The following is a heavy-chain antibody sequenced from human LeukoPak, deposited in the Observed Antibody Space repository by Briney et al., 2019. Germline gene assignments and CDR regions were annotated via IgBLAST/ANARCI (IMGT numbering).Heavy chain of an antibody. V-gene: IGHV4-34*01. D-gene: IGHD6-6*01. CDR2: INHSGST. J-gene: IGHJ4*02. Sequence: SEPLSLSCAVYGGSCSGYFWCLIRPPPGEGLGGFGEINHSGSTNYNPSLKSRVTISVDTSKNQFSLKLSSVTAADTAVYYCARGSIPDSSSSGYYFDYWGQGTLVTVSS. CDR3: ARGSIPDSSSSGYYFDY. CDR1: GGSCSGYF.